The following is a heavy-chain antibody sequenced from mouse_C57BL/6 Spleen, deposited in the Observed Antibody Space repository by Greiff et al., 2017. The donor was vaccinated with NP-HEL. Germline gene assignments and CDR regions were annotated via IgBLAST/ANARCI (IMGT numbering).Heavy chain of an antibody. CDR2: IYPGDGDT. V-gene: IGHV1-80*01. CDR3: ARRISYVYGSSYAMDY. CDR1: GYAFSSYW. Sequence: QVQLQQSGAELVKPGASVKISCKASGYAFSSYWMNWVKQRPGKGLEWIGQIYPGDGDTNYNGKFKGKATLTADKSSSTAYMQLSSLTSEDSAVYVCARRISYVYGSSYAMDYWGQGTSVTVAS. D-gene: IGHD1-1*01. J-gene: IGHJ4*01.